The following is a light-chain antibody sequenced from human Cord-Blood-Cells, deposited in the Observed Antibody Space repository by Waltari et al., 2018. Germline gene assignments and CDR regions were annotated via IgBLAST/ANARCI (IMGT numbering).Light chain of an antibody. CDR1: SSDVGSYNL. V-gene: IGLV2-23*01. J-gene: IGLJ1*01. Sequence: QSALTQPASVSGSPGQSITISCTGTSSDVGSYNLVSWYKQPPGKAPKLMIYEGSKRPSGVSKRFSGSKSGNTASLTISGLQAEDEAYYYCCSDAGSSTYVFGTGTKVSVL. CDR2: EGS. CDR3: CSDAGSSTYV.